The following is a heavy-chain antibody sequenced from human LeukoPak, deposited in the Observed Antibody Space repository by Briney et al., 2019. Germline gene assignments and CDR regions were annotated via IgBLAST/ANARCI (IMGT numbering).Heavy chain of an antibody. V-gene: IGHV3-20*04. CDR2: INRHDGGA. J-gene: IGHJ4*02. CDR1: GFTFDDYG. Sequence: GGSLRLSCAASGFTFDDYGMSWVRQVPGKGLEWVSGINRHDGGAGYADSVKGRFTISRDNAKNSLYLQMNSLRAEDTAVYYCARSRGSFTMIVMVTAYFDYWGQGTLVTVSS. CDR3: ARSRGSFTMIVMVTAYFDY. D-gene: IGHD3-22*01.